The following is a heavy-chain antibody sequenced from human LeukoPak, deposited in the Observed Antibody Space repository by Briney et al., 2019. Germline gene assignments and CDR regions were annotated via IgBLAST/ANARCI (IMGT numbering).Heavy chain of an antibody. V-gene: IGHV4-34*01. CDR2: INHSGST. Sequence: SETLSLTCAVYGGSFSGYYWSWIRQPPGKGLEWIGEINHSGSTNYNPSLKSRVTISVDTSKNRFSLKLSSVTAADTAVYYCARTITMIVVPYYYYYYMDVWGKGTTVTVSS. J-gene: IGHJ6*03. CDR1: GGSFSGYY. D-gene: IGHD3-22*01. CDR3: ARTITMIVVPYYYYYYMDV.